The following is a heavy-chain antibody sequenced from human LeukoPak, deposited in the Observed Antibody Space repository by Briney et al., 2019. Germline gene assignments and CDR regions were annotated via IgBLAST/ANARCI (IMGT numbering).Heavy chain of an antibody. V-gene: IGHV3-53*01. CDR2: SYSGGST. Sequence: AGGSLRLSCAASGFTVSSNYMSWLRQAPGKGLEWVSVSYSGGSTYYADSGKGRFTISRDNSKNTLYLQMNSLRAEDTAVYYCARAMTTVTLYSSYYMDVWGKGTTVTVSS. CDR1: GFTVSSNY. D-gene: IGHD4-17*01. J-gene: IGHJ6*03. CDR3: ARAMTTVTLYSSYYMDV.